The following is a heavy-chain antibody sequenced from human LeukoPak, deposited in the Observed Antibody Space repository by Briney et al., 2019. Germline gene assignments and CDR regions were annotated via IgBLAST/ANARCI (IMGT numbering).Heavy chain of an antibody. CDR2: IKSKTSGGTT. CDR3: TTEGYTYGYHSFDI. D-gene: IGHD5-18*01. V-gene: IGHV3-15*01. J-gene: IGHJ3*02. Sequence: PGGSLRLSCAASGFTFTSYWMHWVRQAPGKGLEWVGRIKSKTSGGTTDYAAPVKGRFAISREDSKNTLYLQMNSLKTEDAAVYYCTTEGYTYGYHSFDIWGQGTMVTVSS. CDR1: GFTFTSYW.